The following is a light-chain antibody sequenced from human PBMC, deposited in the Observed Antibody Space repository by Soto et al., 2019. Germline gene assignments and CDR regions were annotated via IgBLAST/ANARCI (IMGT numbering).Light chain of an antibody. J-gene: IGKJ3*01. CDR3: QQYDHWGT. CDR2: GAS. V-gene: IGKV3-20*01. CDR1: QRVSSAY. Sequence: EIVLTQSPGTLSLSPGERATLSCRASQRVSSAYLAWYQQKPGQAPRLLMYGASNRATGTPDRFRGSGSGTDFTLTISRLEPEDLALYYCQQYDHWGTFGPGTKVNIK.